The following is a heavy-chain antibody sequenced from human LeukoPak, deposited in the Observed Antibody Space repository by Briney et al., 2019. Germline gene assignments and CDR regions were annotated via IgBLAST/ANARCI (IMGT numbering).Heavy chain of an antibody. CDR2: IKQDGSEK. D-gene: IGHD3-16*01. Sequence: GGSLRLSCAASGFTFSSYWMSWVRQAPGKGLEWVANIKQDGSEKCYVDSVKGRFTISRDNAKNSLYLQMKSLRAEDTAVYYCARTYAYDATGDRGHWGQGTLVTVSS. CDR1: GFTFSSYW. V-gene: IGHV3-7*01. J-gene: IGHJ4*02. CDR3: ARTYAYDATGDRGH.